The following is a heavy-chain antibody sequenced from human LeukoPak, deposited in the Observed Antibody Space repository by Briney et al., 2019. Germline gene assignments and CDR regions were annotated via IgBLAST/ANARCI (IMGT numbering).Heavy chain of an antibody. J-gene: IGHJ6*02. V-gene: IGHV1-18*01. CDR3: AVCPSDYYYYGMDV. Sequence: ASEKVSCKASGYTFSSYGISWVRQAPGQGLEWMGWISANNGNTNYAQKFQGRVTMTTDTSTSTAYMELRSLRSDDTAVYYCAVCPSDYYYYGMDVWGQGTTVTVSS. CDR2: ISANNGNT. CDR1: GYTFSSYG.